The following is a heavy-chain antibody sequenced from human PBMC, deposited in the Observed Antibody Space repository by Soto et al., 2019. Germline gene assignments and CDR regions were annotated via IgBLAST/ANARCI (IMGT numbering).Heavy chain of an antibody. CDR3: ATAHSSGSNNWFDP. J-gene: IGHJ5*02. D-gene: IGHD3-22*01. CDR2: FDPEDGET. V-gene: IGHV1-24*01. CDR1: GYTLTELS. Sequence: ASVKVSCKVSGYTLTELSMHWVRQAPGKGLEWMGGFDPEDGETIYAQKFQGRVTMTEDTSTDIAYMELSSLRSEDTAVYYCATAHSSGSNNWFDPWGQGTLVTVAS.